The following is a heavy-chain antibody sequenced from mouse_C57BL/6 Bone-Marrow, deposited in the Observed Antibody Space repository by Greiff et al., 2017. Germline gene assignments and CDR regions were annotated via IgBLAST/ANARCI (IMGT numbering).Heavy chain of an antibody. Sequence: VKLVESGPELVKPGASVKISCKASGYAFSSSWMNWVKQRPGQGLEWIGRIYPGDGDTNYNGKFKGKATLTADKSSSTAYMQLSSLTSEDSAVYFCASGRRSDWYFDVWGTGTTVTVSS. J-gene: IGHJ1*03. CDR2: IYPGDGDT. V-gene: IGHV1-82*01. D-gene: IGHD4-1*01. CDR3: ASGRRSDWYFDV. CDR1: GYAFSSSW.